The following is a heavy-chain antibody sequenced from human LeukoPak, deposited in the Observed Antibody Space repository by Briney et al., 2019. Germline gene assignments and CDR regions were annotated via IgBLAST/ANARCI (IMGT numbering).Heavy chain of an antibody. D-gene: IGHD3-10*01. CDR3: ARLMVRGAFDY. V-gene: IGHV4-59*08. CDR2: IYYSGST. Sequence: PSETLSLTCTVSGGSISSYYWSWIRQPPGKGLEWIGYIYYSGSTNYNPSLKSRVTISVDTSKNQFSLKLSSVTAADTAVYYCARLMVRGAFDYWGQGTLVTVSS. J-gene: IGHJ4*02. CDR1: GGSISSYY.